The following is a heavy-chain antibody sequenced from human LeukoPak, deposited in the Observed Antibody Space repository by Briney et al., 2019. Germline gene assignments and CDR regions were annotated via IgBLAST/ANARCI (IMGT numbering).Heavy chain of an antibody. CDR1: GFTFSNYW. Sequence: PGGSLRLSCEGSGFTFSNYWMGWVRQAPGKGLQWVANIKTDGSEKYYVDSVKGRFTISGDNAKNSLYLQMNSLRAEDTAVYYCARGVAVAGTPHYWGQGTLVTVSS. CDR2: IKTDGSEK. D-gene: IGHD6-19*01. CDR3: ARGVAVAGTPHY. J-gene: IGHJ4*02. V-gene: IGHV3-7*01.